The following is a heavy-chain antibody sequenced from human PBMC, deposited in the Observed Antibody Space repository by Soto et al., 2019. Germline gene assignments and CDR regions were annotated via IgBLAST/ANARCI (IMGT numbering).Heavy chain of an antibody. Sequence: QVQLQESGPKLVKPSQTLSLTCSVSGASISSGGHSWSWLRQHPGKGLEWIGYIDDSENTYYNPSLKSRLNMSVDTSKGQFTTNLNSVTAADTAVYFRVRLSGSYYLLPDLWGPGTLVTVSS. V-gene: IGHV4-31*03. CDR1: GASISSGGHS. D-gene: IGHD1-26*01. CDR3: VRLSGSYYLLPDL. CDR2: IDDSENT. J-gene: IGHJ5*02.